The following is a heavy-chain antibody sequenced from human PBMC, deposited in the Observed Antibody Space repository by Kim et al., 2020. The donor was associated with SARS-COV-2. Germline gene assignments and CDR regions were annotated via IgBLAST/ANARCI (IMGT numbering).Heavy chain of an antibody. CDR3: ARANLDKTAMGASMATFSGFGV. V-gene: IGHV3-11*05. CDR2: ISVRSTVT. Sequence: GGSLRLSCAASGFPFSDFYMSWIRKVPGKGLEWISYISVRSTVTQYADSVQGRFIISRDNANNSLYLQMNNLRADDTGVYYCARANLDKTAMGASMATFSGFGVWGQGPPLAVSS. J-gene: IGHJ6*02. D-gene: IGHD2-21*02. CDR1: GFPFSDFY.